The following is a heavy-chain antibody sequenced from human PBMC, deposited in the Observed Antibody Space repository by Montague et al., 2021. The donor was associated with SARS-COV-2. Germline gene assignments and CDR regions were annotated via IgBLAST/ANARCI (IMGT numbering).Heavy chain of an antibody. D-gene: IGHD3-9*01. CDR1: GFSLSTSGMC. J-gene: IGHJ6*02. Sequence: PALVKPTQTLTLTCTFSGFSLSTSGMCVSWIRQPPGKALEWLARTDWDDDKYYSTSLKTRLTISKDTSKNQVVLTMTNMDPVDTATYYCARRTYDILTGYDYGMDVWGQGTTVTVSS. V-gene: IGHV2-70*11. CDR2: TDWDDDK. CDR3: ARRTYDILTGYDYGMDV.